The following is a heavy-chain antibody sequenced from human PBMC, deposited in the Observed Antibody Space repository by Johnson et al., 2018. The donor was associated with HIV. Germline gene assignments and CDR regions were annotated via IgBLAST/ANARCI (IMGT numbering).Heavy chain of an antibody. V-gene: IGHV3-7*01. CDR3: ARDGRGRGGITIFGDAFDI. CDR2: IKQDGSEK. CDR1: GFTFSSYW. Sequence: VQLVESGGGLVQPGGSLRLSCAASGFTFSSYWMSWVRQAPGKGLEWVANIKQDGSEKYYVDSVKGRFTISRDNAKNSLYLQMNSLRAEDTAVYYCARDGRGRGGITIFGDAFDIWGQGTMVTVSS. D-gene: IGHD3-3*01. J-gene: IGHJ3*02.